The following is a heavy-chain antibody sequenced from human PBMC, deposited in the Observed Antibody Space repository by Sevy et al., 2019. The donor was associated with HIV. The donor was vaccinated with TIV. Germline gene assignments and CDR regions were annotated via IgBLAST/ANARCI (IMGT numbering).Heavy chain of an antibody. Sequence: SETLSLTCVVSGYSISSGYYWAWIRQPPGKGLEWIGSVHHTGSTYYNPSLKSRVTILVDTSNNQFSLKLTSVTAADTAVYYCARQGLGGALRRFDFWGHGTLVTVSS. D-gene: IGHD3-16*01. J-gene: IGHJ4*01. V-gene: IGHV4-38-2*01. CDR1: GYSISSGYY. CDR3: ARQGLGGALRRFDF. CDR2: VHHTGST.